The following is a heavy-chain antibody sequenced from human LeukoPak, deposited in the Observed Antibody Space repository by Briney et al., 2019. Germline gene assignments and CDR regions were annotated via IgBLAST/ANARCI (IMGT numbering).Heavy chain of an antibody. CDR1: GFIFSYYG. D-gene: IGHD3-16*01. J-gene: IGHJ4*02. Sequence: GGSLRLSCAASGFIFSYYGMHWVRQAPGKGLEWVAVIWYDGSNRYYADSLKGRFTISRDNSKNTLYLQMNSLTADDTAVYYCARDPLGVLSYFDYWGRGTLVTVSS. CDR3: ARDPLGVLSYFDY. CDR2: IWYDGSNR. V-gene: IGHV3-33*01.